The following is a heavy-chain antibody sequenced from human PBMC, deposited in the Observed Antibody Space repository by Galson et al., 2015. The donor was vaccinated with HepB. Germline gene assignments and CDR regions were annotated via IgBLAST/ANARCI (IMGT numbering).Heavy chain of an antibody. CDR1: GFTFSHYS. V-gene: IGHV3-48*02. CDR3: ARDLHLLWSQGFDS. Sequence: SLRLSCAVSGFTFSHYSMNWVRQAPGKGLEWISYISSSSSNIYYSDSVKGRFTISRDNVKNSLFLHMNRLRDEDTAVYYCARDLHLLWSQGFDSWGQGTLVTV. CDR2: ISSSSSNI. J-gene: IGHJ4*02. D-gene: IGHD3-10*01.